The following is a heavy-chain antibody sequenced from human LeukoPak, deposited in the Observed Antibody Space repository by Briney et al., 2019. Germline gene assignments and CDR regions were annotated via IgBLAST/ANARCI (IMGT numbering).Heavy chain of an antibody. CDR2: ISQDGREQ. CDR3: AGGALDY. CDR1: GCTFSDYW. V-gene: IGHV3-7*04. J-gene: IGHJ4*02. Sequence: GGSLRLSCAASGCTFSDYWMSWVRQSPGQGLEWVAKISQDGREQRFVDSVKGRFTISRDNGKNLLFRQMDSLRAEDTAVYYCAGGALDYWGPGTLVSVSS.